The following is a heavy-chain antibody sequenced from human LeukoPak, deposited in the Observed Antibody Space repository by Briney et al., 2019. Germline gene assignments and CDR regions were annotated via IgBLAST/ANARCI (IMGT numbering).Heavy chain of an antibody. V-gene: IGHV5-10-1*01. Sequence: GESLKISCKGPGHSFTTYWINWVRQMPGKGLEWMGRLEPSNSYTNYSPCLQGHVTISAENSISTAYLQWSSLKASDTAMYYCARPSYDILTCYPNGTDVWGKGTTVTVST. CDR1: GHSFTTYW. D-gene: IGHD3-9*01. CDR3: ARPSYDILTCYPNGTDV. J-gene: IGHJ6*04. CDR2: LEPSNSYT.